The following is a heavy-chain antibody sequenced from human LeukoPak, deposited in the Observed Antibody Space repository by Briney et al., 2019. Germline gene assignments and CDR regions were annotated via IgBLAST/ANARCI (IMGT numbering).Heavy chain of an antibody. CDR1: GGTFSSYA. V-gene: IGHV1-8*02. CDR2: MNPNSGNT. J-gene: IGHJ3*02. Sequence: GASVKVSCKASGGTFSSYAISWVRQAPGQGLEWMGWMNPNSGNTGYAQKFQGRVTMTRNTSISTAYMELSSLRSEDTAVYYCARVGGDGPWQADIWGQGTMVTASS. D-gene: IGHD5-24*01. CDR3: ARVGGDGPWQADI.